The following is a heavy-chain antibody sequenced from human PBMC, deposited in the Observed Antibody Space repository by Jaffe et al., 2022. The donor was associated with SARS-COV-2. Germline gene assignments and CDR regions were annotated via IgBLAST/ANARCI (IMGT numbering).Heavy chain of an antibody. J-gene: IGHJ6*03. CDR3: ASAVTAVADITPGYYYMDV. CDR2: IHYSGNT. Sequence: QVQLQESGPGLVKPSETLSLICTVSGYSISSGYYWGFFRQPPGKGLEWIGSIHYSGNTYYNPSLKSRVTMSIDTSKSQFSLRLTSVTAADTAVYYCASAVTAVADITPGYYYMDVWGKGTTVAVSS. D-gene: IGHD5-18*01. CDR1: GYSISSGYY. V-gene: IGHV4-38-2*02.